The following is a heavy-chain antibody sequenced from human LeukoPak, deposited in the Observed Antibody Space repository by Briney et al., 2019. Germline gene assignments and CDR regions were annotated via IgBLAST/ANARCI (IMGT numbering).Heavy chain of an antibody. D-gene: IGHD4-23*01. V-gene: IGHV3-30*18. CDR3: AKELDYGGNSPFHY. Sequence: GGSLRLSCTASRFTFSDYGMHWVRQAPGKGLEWVAFISNDGSNKYYADSVKGRFTISRDNSKNTLYLQMNSLRAEDTAVYYCAKELDYGGNSPFHYWGQGTLVTVSS. CDR1: RFTFSDYG. J-gene: IGHJ4*02. CDR2: ISNDGSNK.